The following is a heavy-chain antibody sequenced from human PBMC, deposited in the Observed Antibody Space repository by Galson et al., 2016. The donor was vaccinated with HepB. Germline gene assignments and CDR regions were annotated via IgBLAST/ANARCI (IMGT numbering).Heavy chain of an antibody. CDR1: GYTLTDLS. D-gene: IGHD6-19*01. Sequence: SVKVSCKVSGYTLTDLSMHWVRQAPGKGLEWMGGFDPEDGGTIYAQQFQGRVTMTEDTSTDTAYMELSSLRSEDTAVYYCTTSEDSSAWYYFDYWGQGSLVTVSS. J-gene: IGHJ4*02. CDR3: TTSEDSSAWYYFDY. CDR2: FDPEDGGT. V-gene: IGHV1-24*01.